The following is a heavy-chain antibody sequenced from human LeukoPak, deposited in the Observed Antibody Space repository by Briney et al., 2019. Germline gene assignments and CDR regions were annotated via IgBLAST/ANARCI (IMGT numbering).Heavy chain of an antibody. J-gene: IGHJ4*02. Sequence: GGSLRLSCAASGFTFSSYWMHWVRQAPGKGLVWVSRINSDGSSTNYADSVKGRFTISRDNAKNTLYLQMNSLRAEDTAVYYCAREGGYSGYEIDYWGPGTLVTVSS. D-gene: IGHD5-12*01. V-gene: IGHV3-74*01. CDR1: GFTFSSYW. CDR3: AREGGYSGYEIDY. CDR2: INSDGSST.